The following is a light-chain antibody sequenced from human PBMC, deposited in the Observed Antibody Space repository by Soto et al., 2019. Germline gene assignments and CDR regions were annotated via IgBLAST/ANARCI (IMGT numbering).Light chain of an antibody. CDR2: EGS. V-gene: IGLV2-23*01. J-gene: IGLJ3*02. Sequence: QSALTQPASVSGSPGQSITISCTGTSSDVGSYKFVSWYQQHPGKAPKLMIYEGSKRPSGVSNRFSGSKSGNTASLTISGLQAEDEADYYRCSYAGDSAWVFGGGTKLTVL. CDR1: SSDVGSYKF. CDR3: CSYAGDSAWV.